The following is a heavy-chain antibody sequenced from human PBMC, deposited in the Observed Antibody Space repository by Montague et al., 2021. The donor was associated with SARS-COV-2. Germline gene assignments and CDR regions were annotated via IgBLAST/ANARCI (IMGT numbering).Heavy chain of an antibody. D-gene: IGHD3-22*01. J-gene: IGHJ3*01. CDR3: ASPEYYYDSSGSDVFDV. CDR1: GGSISSSSYY. CDR2: IYYSGST. V-gene: IGHV4-39*01. Sequence: SETLSLTCTVSGGSISSSSYYWGWIRQPPGKGLEWIGSIYYSGSTYYNPSLKSRVTISVDTSKNQFSLKLSSVAAADTAVYYCASPEYYYDSSGSDVFDVWGQGTMVTVSS.